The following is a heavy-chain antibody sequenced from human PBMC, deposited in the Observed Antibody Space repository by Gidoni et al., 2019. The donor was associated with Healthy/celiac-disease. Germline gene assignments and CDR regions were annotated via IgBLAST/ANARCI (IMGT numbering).Heavy chain of an antibody. J-gene: IGHJ2*01. D-gene: IGHD4-17*01. V-gene: IGHV3-23*01. CDR3: AKDGGATVTTRYFDL. Sequence: EVQLLESGGGLVQPGGSLRLSCAASGFTFSSYAMSWVRQAPGKGLGWVSASSGSGGSTYYADSVKGRFTISRDNSKNTLYLQMNSLRAEDTAVYYCAKDGGATVTTRYFDLWGRGTLVTVSS. CDR1: GFTFSSYA. CDR2: SSGSGGST.